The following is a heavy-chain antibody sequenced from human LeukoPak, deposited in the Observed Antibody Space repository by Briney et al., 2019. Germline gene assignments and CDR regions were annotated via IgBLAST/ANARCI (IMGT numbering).Heavy chain of an antibody. J-gene: IGHJ4*02. CDR2: FYNSGST. CDR1: GDSISTVSYY. V-gene: IGHV4-39*07. Sequence: SETLSLTCAVSGDSISTVSYYWGWIRQPPGKGLEWIGNFYNSGSTFYSPSLKSRVSISIDTSKNQFSLKLSSVTAADTAVYYCARQTRITVVRGVINYFDYWGQGTLVTVSS. D-gene: IGHD3-10*01. CDR3: ARQTRITVVRGVINYFDY.